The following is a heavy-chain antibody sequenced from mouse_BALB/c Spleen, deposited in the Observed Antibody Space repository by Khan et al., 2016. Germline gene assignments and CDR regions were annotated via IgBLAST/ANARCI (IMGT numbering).Heavy chain of an antibody. J-gene: IGHJ4*01. V-gene: IGHV1S136*01. CDR3: ARYDYAMDY. CDR1: GYTFTSYV. D-gene: IGHD2-14*01. CDR2: INPYNDGT. Sequence: VQLQQSGPELVKPGASVKMSCKASGYTFTSYVMHWVKQKPGQGLEWIGYINPYNDGTKYHEKFKGKAILTSDKSSSTAYKELSSLTSEDSAVSSCARYDYAMDYWGQGTPVTVSS.